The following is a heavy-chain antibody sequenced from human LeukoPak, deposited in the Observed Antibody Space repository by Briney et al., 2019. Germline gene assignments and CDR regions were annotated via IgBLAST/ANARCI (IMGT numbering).Heavy chain of an antibody. J-gene: IGHJ4*02. D-gene: IGHD2-21*02. CDR3: ARGGYCGGDCYFYY. CDR1: GGSISSSNW. Sequence: PSGTLSLTCAVSGGSISSSNWGSWVRQPPGKGLEWIGEIYHSGITNYNPSLKSRVTIPVDKSKNQFSLKLSSVTAADSAVYYCARGGYCGGDCYFYYWGQGNLVTVSS. V-gene: IGHV4-4*02. CDR2: IYHSGIT.